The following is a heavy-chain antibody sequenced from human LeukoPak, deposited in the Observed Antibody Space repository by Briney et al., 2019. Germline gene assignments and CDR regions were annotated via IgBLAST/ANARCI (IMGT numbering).Heavy chain of an antibody. CDR3: ARGSRPVYNLLTGKRYFDY. V-gene: IGHV1-46*01. CDR2: INPSGGSA. Sequence: ASVKVSCKASGYTFTTYYVHWVRQAPGQGLEWMGIINPSGGSATYAQKFRGRLTMTRDMSTSTVYMELSSLRSEDTAVYYCARGSRPVYNLLTGKRYFDYWGQGTLLTVSS. CDR1: GYTFTTYY. D-gene: IGHD3-9*01. J-gene: IGHJ4*02.